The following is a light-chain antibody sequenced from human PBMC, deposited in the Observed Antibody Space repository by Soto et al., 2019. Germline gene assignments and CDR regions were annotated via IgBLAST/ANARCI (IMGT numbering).Light chain of an antibody. J-gene: IGLJ1*01. V-gene: IGLV1-44*01. Sequence: QSALTQPPSASGTPGQTVIISCSGSRSDIGSNSVNWYQHLPGTAPKLLIYNNNQRPSGVPDRFSGSKSGTSASLAISGLQSEDEADYYCAAWDDRLTGPVFGTGTKVTVL. CDR2: NNN. CDR3: AAWDDRLTGPV. CDR1: RSDIGSNS.